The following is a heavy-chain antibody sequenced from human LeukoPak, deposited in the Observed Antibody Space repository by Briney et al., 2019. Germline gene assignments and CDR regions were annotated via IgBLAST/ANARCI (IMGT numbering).Heavy chain of an antibody. CDR2: INHSGST. J-gene: IGHJ4*02. D-gene: IGHD3-22*01. CDR1: GGSFSGYY. V-gene: IGHV4-34*01. Sequence: PSETLPLTCAVYGGSFSGYYWSWIRQPPGKGLEWIGEINHSGSTNYNPSLKSRVTISVDTSKNQFSLKLSSVTAADTAVYYCARPKYYYDSSGYSDWGQGTLVTVSS. CDR3: ARPKYYYDSSGYSD.